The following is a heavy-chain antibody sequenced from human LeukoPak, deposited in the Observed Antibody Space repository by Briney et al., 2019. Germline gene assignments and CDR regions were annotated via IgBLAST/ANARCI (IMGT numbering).Heavy chain of an antibody. CDR2: IYYTGIT. V-gene: IGHV4-59*01. J-gene: IGHJ4*02. Sequence: SETLSLTCIVSGGSINNYYWSWVRQPPGRGLEWIGYIYYTGITNYNPSLRSRVILSVDTSKSQFSLKLRSVTAADTAVYFCARASSTPGSGYYPFDYWGQGTLVTVSS. CDR1: GGSINNYY. D-gene: IGHD3-3*01. CDR3: ARASSTPGSGYYPFDY.